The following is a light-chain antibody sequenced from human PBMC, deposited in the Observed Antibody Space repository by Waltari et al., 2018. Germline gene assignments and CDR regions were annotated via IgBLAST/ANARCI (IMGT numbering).Light chain of an antibody. Sequence: DIQMTQSPSTLSASVVDRVTITCRASQSISSGLAWYQQKPGKAPKLLIYKASSLESGVPSRFSGSGSGTEFTLTISSLQPDDFATYYCQQYNSYRLTFGGGTKVEIK. CDR2: KAS. CDR3: QQYNSYRLT. J-gene: IGKJ4*01. CDR1: QSISSG. V-gene: IGKV1-5*03.